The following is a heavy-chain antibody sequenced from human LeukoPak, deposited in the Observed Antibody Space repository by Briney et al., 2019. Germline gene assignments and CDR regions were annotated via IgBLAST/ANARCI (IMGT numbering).Heavy chain of an antibody. D-gene: IGHD3-3*01. Sequence: SETLSLTCTVSGGSISSYYWSWIRQPPGKGLEWIGYIYYSGSTNYNPSLKSRVTISVDTSKNQFSLKLSSVTAADTAVYYCARDGDYFDYWGQGTLVTVSS. CDR3: ARDGDYFDY. V-gene: IGHV4-59*01. CDR2: IYYSGST. J-gene: IGHJ4*02. CDR1: GGSISSYY.